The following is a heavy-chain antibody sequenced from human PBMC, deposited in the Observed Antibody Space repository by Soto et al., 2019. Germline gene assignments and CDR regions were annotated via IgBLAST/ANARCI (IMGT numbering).Heavy chain of an antibody. D-gene: IGHD3-3*01. J-gene: IGHJ6*02. CDR2: IIPIFGTA. V-gene: IGHV1-69*13. Sequence: SVKVSCKASGGTFSSYAISWVRQAPGQGLEWMGGIIPIFGTANYAQKFQGRVTITAGESTSTAYMELSSLRSEDTAVYYCARVSRVFGVVTKPDYYYYGMDVWGQGTTVTVSS. CDR1: GGTFSSYA. CDR3: ARVSRVFGVVTKPDYYYYGMDV.